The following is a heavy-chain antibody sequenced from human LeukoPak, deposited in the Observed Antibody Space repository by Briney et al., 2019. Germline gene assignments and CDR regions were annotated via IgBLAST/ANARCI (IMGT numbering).Heavy chain of an antibody. Sequence: GESLKISCKGSGYSFTSYWIGWVRQMPGKGLEWMGIIYPGDSDTRYSPSFQGQVTISADKSISTAYLQWSSLKASDTAMYYCARLDYYGSGTLSYYFDYWGQGTLVTVSS. D-gene: IGHD3-10*01. V-gene: IGHV5-51*01. CDR2: IYPGDSDT. CDR3: ARLDYYGSGTLSYYFDY. J-gene: IGHJ4*02. CDR1: GYSFTSYW.